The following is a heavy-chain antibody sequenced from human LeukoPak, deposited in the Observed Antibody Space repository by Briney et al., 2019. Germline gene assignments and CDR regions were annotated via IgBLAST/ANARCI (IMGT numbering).Heavy chain of an antibody. CDR1: GFIFSSYS. CDR3: ASRGGTRLYYYYMDV. J-gene: IGHJ6*03. CDR2: ISSSSSYI. V-gene: IGHV3-21*01. Sequence: GGSMILSCAAAGFIFSSYSMKWVRQAAGKVLGWVSSISSSSSYIYYAESVKGRFTIARDNAKNSLYLQMNSLRAEDTAVYYCASRGGTRLYYYYMDVWGKGTTVTVSS. D-gene: IGHD2-15*01.